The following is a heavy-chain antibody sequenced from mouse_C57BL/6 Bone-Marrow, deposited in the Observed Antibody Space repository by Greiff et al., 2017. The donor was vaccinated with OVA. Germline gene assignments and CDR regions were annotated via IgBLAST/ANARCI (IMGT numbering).Heavy chain of an antibody. D-gene: IGHD4-1*01. Sequence: VKVVESGAELAKPGASVKLSCKASGYTFTSYWMHWVKQRPGQGLEWIGYINPSSGFTKYNQKFKDKATLTADKSSSTAYMQLSSLTYEDSAVYYCALGVYFDYWGQGTTLTVSS. CDR3: ALGVYFDY. CDR2: INPSSGFT. CDR1: GYTFTSYW. V-gene: IGHV1-7*01. J-gene: IGHJ2*01.